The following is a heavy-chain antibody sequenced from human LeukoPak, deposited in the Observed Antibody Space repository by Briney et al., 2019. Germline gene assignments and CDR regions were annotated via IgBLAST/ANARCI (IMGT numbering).Heavy chain of an antibody. CDR1: GYTFTSYD. D-gene: IGHD3-10*01. J-gene: IGHJ4*02. CDR2: MNPNGGNT. V-gene: IGHV1-8*01. Sequence: ASVKVSCKASGYTFTSYDINWVRQATGQGLEWMGWMNPNGGNTGYAQKFQGRVTMTRNTSISTAYMELSSLRSEDTAVYYCARGRHTYGSGSYGVYWGQGTLVTVSS. CDR3: ARGRHTYGSGSYGVY.